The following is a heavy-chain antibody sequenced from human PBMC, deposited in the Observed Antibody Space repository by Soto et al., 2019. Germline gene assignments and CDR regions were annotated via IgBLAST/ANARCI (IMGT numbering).Heavy chain of an antibody. D-gene: IGHD3-9*01. CDR3: ARDRDDILTGYYTAFGGMDV. Sequence: QVQLVESGGGVVQPGRSLRLSCAASGFTFSSYAMHWVRQAPGKGLEWVAVISYDGSNKYYADSVKGRFTISRDNSKNTLYLQMNSLRAEDTAVYYCARDRDDILTGYYTAFGGMDVWGQGTTVTVSS. CDR2: ISYDGSNK. CDR1: GFTFSSYA. V-gene: IGHV3-30-3*01. J-gene: IGHJ6*02.